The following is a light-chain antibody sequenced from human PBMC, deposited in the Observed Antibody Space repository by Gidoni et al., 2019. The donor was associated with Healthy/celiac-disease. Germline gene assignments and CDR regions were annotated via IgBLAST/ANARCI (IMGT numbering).Light chain of an antibody. CDR3: QQYDNLLALT. J-gene: IGKJ4*01. CDR2: DAS. CDR1: QDISND. Sequence: DIQSTQSPSSLSASVGDRVTLTCQAKQDISNDLKWDQQKPGQAPKLLIYDASNLETGVPSRFSGSGSGTDFTFTISSLQPEDVATYYCQQYDNLLALTFGGGTKVEIK. V-gene: IGKV1-33*01.